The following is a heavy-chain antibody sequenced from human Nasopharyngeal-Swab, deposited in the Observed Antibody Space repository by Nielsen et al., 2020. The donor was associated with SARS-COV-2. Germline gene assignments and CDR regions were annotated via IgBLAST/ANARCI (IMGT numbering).Heavy chain of an antibody. V-gene: IGHV3-9*01. J-gene: IGHJ2*01. D-gene: IGHD4-17*01. Sequence: GGSLRLSCAASGFTFDDYAMHWVRQAPGKGLEWVSGISWNSGSIGYADSVKGRFTISRDNAKNSLYLRMNSLRAEDTALYYCAKGTTVTGYWYFDLWGRGTLVTVSS. CDR3: AKGTTVTGYWYFDL. CDR1: GFTFDDYA. CDR2: ISWNSGSI.